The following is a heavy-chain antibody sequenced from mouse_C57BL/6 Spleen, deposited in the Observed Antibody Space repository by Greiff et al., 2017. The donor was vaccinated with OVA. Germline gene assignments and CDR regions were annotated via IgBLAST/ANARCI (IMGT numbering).Heavy chain of an antibody. Sequence: QVQLQQSDAELVKPGASVQLSCKVSGYTFTDHTIHWMKQRPEQGLEWIGYLYPRDGSTKYNEKIKGKATLTADKSSITAYMQLNSLTAEDSAVYFCARREAEGFDYWGQGTTLTVSS. CDR1: GYTFTDHT. CDR2: LYPRDGST. CDR3: ARREAEGFDY. V-gene: IGHV1-78*01. J-gene: IGHJ2*01.